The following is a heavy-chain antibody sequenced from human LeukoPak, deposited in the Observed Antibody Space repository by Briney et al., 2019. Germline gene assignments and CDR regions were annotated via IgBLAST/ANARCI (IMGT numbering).Heavy chain of an antibody. Sequence: SETLSLTCTVSGGSISSYYWSWIRQPPGKGLEWIGYIYYSGSTNYNPSPKSRVTISVDTSKNQFSLKLSSVTAADTAVYYCARVRYGSGSYDLYYGMDVWGQGTTVTVSS. J-gene: IGHJ6*02. D-gene: IGHD3-10*01. CDR1: GGSISSYY. CDR2: IYYSGST. V-gene: IGHV4-59*01. CDR3: ARVRYGSGSYDLYYGMDV.